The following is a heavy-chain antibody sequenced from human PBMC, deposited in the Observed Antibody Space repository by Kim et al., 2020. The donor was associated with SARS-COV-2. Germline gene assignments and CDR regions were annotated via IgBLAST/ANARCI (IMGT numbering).Heavy chain of an antibody. V-gene: IGHV1-24*01. D-gene: IGHD1-26*01. J-gene: IGHJ3*02. Sequence: ASVKVSCKVSGYTLTELSMHWVRQAPGKGLEWMGGFDPEDGETIYAQKFQGRVTMTEDTSTDTAYMELSSLRSEDTAVYYCATAEGTHSGSYPEPAFDIWGQGTMVTVSS. CDR1: GYTLTELS. CDR3: ATAEGTHSGSYPEPAFDI. CDR2: FDPEDGET.